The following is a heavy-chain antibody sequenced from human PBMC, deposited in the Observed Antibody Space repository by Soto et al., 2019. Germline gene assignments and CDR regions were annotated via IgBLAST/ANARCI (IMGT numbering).Heavy chain of an antibody. D-gene: IGHD3-3*01. CDR2: ISWDGDST. CDR1: GFPFDEYT. CDR3: VKGFFGVVTNGMDV. Sequence: EVQLVESGGVVVQPGGSLRLSCAASGFPFDEYTMHWFRQAPGKGLEWVSLISWDGDSTYYADSVKGRFTISRDNNRHALHLQMSSLRPEDAALYFCVKGFFGVVTNGMDVWGQGTTVTVSS. V-gene: IGHV3-43*01. J-gene: IGHJ6*02.